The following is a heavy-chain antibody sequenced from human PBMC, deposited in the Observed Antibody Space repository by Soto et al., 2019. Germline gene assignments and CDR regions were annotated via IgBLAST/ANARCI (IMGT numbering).Heavy chain of an antibody. CDR1: GGSISSGGYY. Sequence: SETLSLTCTVSGGSISSGGYYWNWIRQHPGKGLEWIGYIDYSGSTNYNPSLKSRVTISVDTSKNQFSLKLSSVTAADTAVYYCARGGATGGGAFDIWGQGTMVTVSS. J-gene: IGHJ3*02. V-gene: IGHV4-61*08. CDR2: IDYSGST. D-gene: IGHD1-26*01. CDR3: ARGGATGGGAFDI.